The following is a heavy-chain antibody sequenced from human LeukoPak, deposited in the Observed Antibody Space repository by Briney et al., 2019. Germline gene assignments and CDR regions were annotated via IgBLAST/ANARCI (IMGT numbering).Heavy chain of an antibody. Sequence: ASVKVSCKASGYTFTSYGISWVRQAPGQGLEWMGWISAYNGNTNYAQKLQGRVTMTTDTSTSTAYMELRSLRSDDTAVYYCARDPGECSGYCWADYWGQGTLVTVSS. V-gene: IGHV1-18*01. J-gene: IGHJ4*02. CDR2: ISAYNGNT. CDR1: GYTFTSYG. CDR3: ARDPGECSGYCWADY. D-gene: IGHD5-12*01.